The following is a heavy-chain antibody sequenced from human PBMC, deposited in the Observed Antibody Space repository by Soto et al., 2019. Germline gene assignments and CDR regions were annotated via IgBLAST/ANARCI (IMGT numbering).Heavy chain of an antibody. CDR3: AVRFYYTRLHYIYFYG. CDR2: IFHDGTA. Sequence: SATLSLTYAVSGVSIRSGNWWTWVRQSPQRGLEYIGEIFHDGTANYYPSFERRVAISVDTSKNQFSLKLTSVTAADTAIYFCAVRFYYTRLHYIYFYGWGQGSMVTLPS. D-gene: IGHD3-16*01. CDR1: GVSIRSGNW. J-gene: IGHJ4*02. V-gene: IGHV4-4*02.